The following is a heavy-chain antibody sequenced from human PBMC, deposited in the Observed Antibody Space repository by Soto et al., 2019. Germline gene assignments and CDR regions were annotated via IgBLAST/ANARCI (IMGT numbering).Heavy chain of an antibody. D-gene: IGHD4-17*01. CDR2: IYWDDDK. J-gene: IGHJ3*02. Sequence: QITLKESGPTLVKPTQTLTLTCTFSGFSLSTSGVGVGWIRQPPGKALEWLALIYWDDDKRYSPSLKSRLTITKDTSKNQVVLTLTNMDPVDTATYYCAHLGVTTFLGAFDIWGQGTMVTVSS. CDR3: AHLGVTTFLGAFDI. CDR1: GFSLSTSGVG. V-gene: IGHV2-5*02.